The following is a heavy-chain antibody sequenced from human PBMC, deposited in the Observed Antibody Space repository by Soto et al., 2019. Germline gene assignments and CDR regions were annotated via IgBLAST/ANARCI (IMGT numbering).Heavy chain of an antibody. Sequence: SETLSLTCTVSGGSISSSSYYWGWIRQPPGKGLEWIGSIYYSGSTYYNPSLKSRVTISVDTSKNQFSLKLSSVTAADTAVYYCARLKGGHDAFDIWGQGTMVTVSS. J-gene: IGHJ3*02. CDR2: IYYSGST. V-gene: IGHV4-39*01. D-gene: IGHD3-16*01. CDR3: ARLKGGHDAFDI. CDR1: GGSISSSSYY.